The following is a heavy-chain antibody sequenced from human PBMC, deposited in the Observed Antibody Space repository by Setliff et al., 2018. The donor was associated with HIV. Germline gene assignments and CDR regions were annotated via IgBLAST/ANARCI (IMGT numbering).Heavy chain of an antibody. Sequence: PSETLSLTCTVSGGSFSSTTYSWGWIRQPPGMGLEWIGYIYYSGSTYYNPSLKSRVTMSLDTSNNQFSLKLSSVTAADTAVYYCARGFEAADAFHIWGQGTMVTVSS. D-gene: IGHD6-25*01. CDR3: ARGFEAADAFHI. V-gene: IGHV4-31*03. CDR2: IYYSGST. J-gene: IGHJ3*02. CDR1: GGSFSSTTYS.